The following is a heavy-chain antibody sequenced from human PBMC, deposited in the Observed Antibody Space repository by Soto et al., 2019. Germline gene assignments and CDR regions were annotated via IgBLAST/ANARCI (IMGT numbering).Heavy chain of an antibody. CDR2: ISGSGGTT. Sequence: GGSLRLSCGASGFTFSSYAMSWVRQAPGKGLEWVSTISGSGGTTFYADSVKGRFTISRDNSKNTLYLQMNSLRAEDTAVYYCAKDRPTTRSGVDVWGQGTTVTVSS. CDR1: GFTFSSYA. V-gene: IGHV3-23*01. J-gene: IGHJ6*02. CDR3: AKDRPTTRSGVDV. D-gene: IGHD4-17*01.